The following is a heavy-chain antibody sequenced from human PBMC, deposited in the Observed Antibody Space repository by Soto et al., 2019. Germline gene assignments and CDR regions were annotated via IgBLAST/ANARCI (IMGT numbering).Heavy chain of an antibody. CDR1: GGSFSGYY. V-gene: IGHV4-34*01. CDR3: ARVGSNYYYYGMDV. D-gene: IGHD4-4*01. CDR2: INHSGST. J-gene: IGHJ6*02. Sequence: PSETLSLTCAVYGGSFSGYYWSWIRQPPGKGLEWIGEINHSGSTNYNPSLKSRVTISVDTSKNQFSLKLSSVTAADTAVYYCARVGSNYYYYGMDVWGQGTTVTVSS.